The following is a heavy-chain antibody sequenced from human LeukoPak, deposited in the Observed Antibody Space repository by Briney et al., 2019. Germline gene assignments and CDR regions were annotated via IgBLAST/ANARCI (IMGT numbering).Heavy chain of an antibody. D-gene: IGHD6-19*01. CDR3: ARDGITGRPVAGLDY. V-gene: IGHV3-7*01. CDR2: INKDGSGK. Sequence: SGGSLRLSCAASGFTFSTYWMNWVRQAPGKGLEWVANINKDGSGKYYVDSVKGRFTISRDNAKNSLYLEMNSLRVEDTAVYYCARDGITGRPVAGLDYWGQGTLVTVSS. J-gene: IGHJ4*02. CDR1: GFTFSTYW.